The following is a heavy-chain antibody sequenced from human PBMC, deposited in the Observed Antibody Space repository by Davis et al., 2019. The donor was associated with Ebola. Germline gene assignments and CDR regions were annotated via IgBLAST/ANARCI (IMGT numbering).Heavy chain of an antibody. V-gene: IGHV3-30*02. CDR3: AKDRGYCISTSCPWYYYYGMDV. J-gene: IGHJ6*02. D-gene: IGHD2-2*01. CDR2: IRYDGRDK. Sequence: GESLKISCAASGLTFHDYGMHWVRQAPGKGLEWVAFIRYDGRDKYYADSVKGRFTISRDNSKNTLYLQMNSLRAEDTAVYYCAKDRGYCISTSCPWYYYYGMDVWGQGTTVTVSS. CDR1: GLTFHDYG.